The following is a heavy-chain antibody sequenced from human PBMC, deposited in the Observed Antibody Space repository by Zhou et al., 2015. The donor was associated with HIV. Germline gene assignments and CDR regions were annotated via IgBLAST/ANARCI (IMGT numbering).Heavy chain of an antibody. D-gene: IGHD1-26*01. CDR2: IIPIFGTT. Sequence: QVQLEQSGAEVKKPGSSVKVSCKVSGGTFSTNGITWVRQAPGQGLEWMGGIIPIFGTTKYAQKFQGRVTMTADKSTSTAYMDLRSLKSEDTAMYYCTRGRWEVPDAYWGQGTLVTVSP. J-gene: IGHJ4*02. CDR3: TRGRWEVPDAY. V-gene: IGHV1-69*06. CDR1: GGTFSTNG.